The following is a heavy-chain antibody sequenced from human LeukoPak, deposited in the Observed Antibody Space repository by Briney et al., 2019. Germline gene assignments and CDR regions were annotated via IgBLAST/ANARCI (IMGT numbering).Heavy chain of an antibody. V-gene: IGHV4-59*08. D-gene: IGHD1-26*01. CDR3: ARVRAGIVGAYYFDY. CDR2: IYYSGST. Sequence: SETLSLTCTVSGGSISDYYWSWIRQPPGKGLEWIGYIYYSGSTNYNPSLKSRVTISADTSKNQFSLKLSSVTAADTAVYYCARVRAGIVGAYYFDYWGQGTLVTVSS. CDR1: GGSISDYY. J-gene: IGHJ4*02.